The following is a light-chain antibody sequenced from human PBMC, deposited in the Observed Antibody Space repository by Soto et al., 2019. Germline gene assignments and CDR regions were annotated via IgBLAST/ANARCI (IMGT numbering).Light chain of an antibody. CDR1: QSLVYSDGNTY. CDR2: TVS. J-gene: IGKJ1*01. V-gene: IGKV2-30*01. CDR3: MRGTYWPPT. Sequence: VVMTQSPLSLPVTLGQPASISCRSSQSLVYSDGNTYFNWFLQRPGQSTRRLIYTVSNRDSGVPDRFSGSGSGTDFPLKISRVEATDVGIYSFMRGTYWPPTFGQGTKVEIK.